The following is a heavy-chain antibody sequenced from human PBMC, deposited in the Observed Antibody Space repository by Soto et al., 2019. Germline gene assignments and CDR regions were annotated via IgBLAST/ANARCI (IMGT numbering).Heavy chain of an antibody. CDR1: GFTFDSYA. V-gene: IGHV3-23*01. J-gene: IGHJ3*01. CDR3: AKDTVGGYSFRRGYSSDGRDV. D-gene: IGHD3-3*01. Sequence: EVKLLESGGGLAQPGGSLRLSCVGSGFTFDSYAISWVRQAPGKGLQWISAISGNGAGTDYAHSVKGRFTISRDNSKNTVHLQRNSLRAEDTALYYCAKDTVGGYSFRRGYSSDGRDVWGHGTMVTVS. CDR2: ISGNGAGT.